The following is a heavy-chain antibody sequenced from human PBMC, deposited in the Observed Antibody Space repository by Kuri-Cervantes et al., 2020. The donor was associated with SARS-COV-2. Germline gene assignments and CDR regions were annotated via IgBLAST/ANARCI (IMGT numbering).Heavy chain of an antibody. V-gene: IGHV4-59*01. CDR2: IYYSGST. J-gene: IGHJ2*01. CDR1: GGPISSYY. Sequence: SETLSLTCTVSGGPISSYYWSWIRQPPGKGLEWIGYIYYSGSTNYNPSLKSRVTISVDTSKNQFSLKLSSVTAADTAVYYCARGEGYCSGGSCYSSWYFDLWGRGTLVTVSS. D-gene: IGHD2-15*01. CDR3: ARGEGYCSGGSCYSSWYFDL.